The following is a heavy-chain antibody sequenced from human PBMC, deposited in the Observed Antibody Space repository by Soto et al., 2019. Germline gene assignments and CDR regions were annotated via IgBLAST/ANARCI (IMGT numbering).Heavy chain of an antibody. CDR1: GVTVTRYS. CDR3: ARESEDLTSNVGY. Sequence: GGSLVLSCATSGVTVTRYSMNGARKAPGKALDWVSSISSTTNYIYYGDSLKGRFTISRDHAKNSLYLEMNSLRAEDTAVYYCARESEDLTSNVGYWGQGTLVTVSS. CDR2: ISSTTNYI. V-gene: IGHV3-21*06. D-gene: IGHD1-1*01. J-gene: IGHJ4*02.